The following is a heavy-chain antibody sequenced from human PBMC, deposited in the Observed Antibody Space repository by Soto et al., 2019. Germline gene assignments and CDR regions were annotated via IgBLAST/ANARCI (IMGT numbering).Heavy chain of an antibody. V-gene: IGHV3-30*18. CDR2: ISYDGSNK. D-gene: IGHD2-15*01. CDR3: AKEGGYCSGGSCHIDY. J-gene: IGHJ4*02. CDR1: GFTFSSYG. Sequence: QVQLVESGGGVVQPGRSLRLSCAASGFTFSSYGMHWVRQAPGKGLEWVAVISYDGSNKYYADSVKGRFTISRDNSKNXLYLQMNSLRAEDTAVYYCAKEGGYCSGGSCHIDYWGQGTLVTVSS.